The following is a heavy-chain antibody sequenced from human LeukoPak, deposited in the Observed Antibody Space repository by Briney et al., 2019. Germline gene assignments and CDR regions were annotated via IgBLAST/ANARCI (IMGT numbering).Heavy chain of an antibody. CDR2: IYYSGST. Sequence: SETLSLTCTVSGGSISSTNYYWGWIRQPPGKGLEWIGSIYYSGSTYYNPSLKSRVTISVDTSKNQFSLKLSSVTAADTAVYYCARGFAVDYWGQGTLVTVSS. CDR1: GGSISSTNYY. CDR3: ARGFAVDY. V-gene: IGHV4-39*07. J-gene: IGHJ4*02.